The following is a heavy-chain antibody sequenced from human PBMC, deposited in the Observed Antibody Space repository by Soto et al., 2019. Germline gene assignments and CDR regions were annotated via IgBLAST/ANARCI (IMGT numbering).Heavy chain of an antibody. D-gene: IGHD2-21*01. J-gene: IGHJ6*03. Sequence: SETLSLTCTVSGCTISSYYWSWIRQPPGKGLEWIGYIYYSGSTNYNPSLKSRVTISVDTSKNQFSLKLSSVTAADTAVYYCARRRDYYYYYMDVWGKGTTVTVSS. CDR3: ARRRDYYYYYMDV. V-gene: IGHV4-59*08. CDR2: IYYSGST. CDR1: GCTISSYY.